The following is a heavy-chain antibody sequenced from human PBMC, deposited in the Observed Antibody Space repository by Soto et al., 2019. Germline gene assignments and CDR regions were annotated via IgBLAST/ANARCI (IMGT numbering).Heavy chain of an antibody. J-gene: IGHJ6*02. V-gene: IGHV3-30-3*01. D-gene: IGHD1-26*01. CDR2: ISYDGSNK. CDR3: ARGNRIVGATFDYYGMDV. Sequence: GGSLRLSCAASGFTFSSYAMHWVRQAPGKGLEWVAVISYDGSNKYYADSVKGRFTISRDNSKNTLYRQMNSLRAEDTAVYYCARGNRIVGATFDYYGMDVWGQGTTVTVSS. CDR1: GFTFSSYA.